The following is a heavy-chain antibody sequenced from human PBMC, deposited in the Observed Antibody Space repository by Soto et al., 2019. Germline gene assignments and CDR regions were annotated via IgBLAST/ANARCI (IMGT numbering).Heavy chain of an antibody. CDR1: GGSISSSSYY. CDR3: ARHWENYYDGSGYYYNWFEP. J-gene: IGHJ5*02. Sequence: PSETLSLTCTVSGGSISSSSYYWGWIRQPPGKGLEWIGSIYYSGSTYYNPSLKSRVTISVDTSKNQFSLKLSYVTAADTAVYYCARHWENYYDGSGYYYNWFEPWGQGTLITVSS. V-gene: IGHV4-39*01. D-gene: IGHD3-22*01. CDR2: IYYSGST.